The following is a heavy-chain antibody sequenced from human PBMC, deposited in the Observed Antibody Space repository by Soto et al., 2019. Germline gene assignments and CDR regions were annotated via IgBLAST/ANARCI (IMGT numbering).Heavy chain of an antibody. J-gene: IGHJ4*02. CDR1: GGSISSGVHY. V-gene: IGHV4-31*03. D-gene: IGHD6-13*01. CDR3: ARDVGGYSSSWSPSYFDY. CDR2: IYYRGST. Sequence: QVQLQESGPGLVKPSQTLSLTCTVSGGSISSGVHYWSWIRQHPGKGLEWIGYIYYRGSTYYNPFLESRVTIPVDTSQSQFSLKLSSVTVADTAVYYCARDVGGYSSSWSPSYFDYWGQGTLVTVSS.